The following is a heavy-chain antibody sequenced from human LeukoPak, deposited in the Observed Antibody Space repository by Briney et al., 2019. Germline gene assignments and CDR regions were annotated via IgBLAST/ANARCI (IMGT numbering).Heavy chain of an antibody. CDR2: INHSGST. J-gene: IGHJ3*02. CDR1: GGSFSGYY. V-gene: IGHV4-34*01. CDR3: ARAPRLLWFGEFPDAFDI. D-gene: IGHD3-10*01. Sequence: PSETLSLTCAVYGGSFSGYYWSWIRQPPGKGLEWIGEINHSGSTNYNPSLKSRVTISVDTSKNQFSLKLSSVTAADTAVYYCARAPRLLWFGEFPDAFDIWGQGTMVTVSS.